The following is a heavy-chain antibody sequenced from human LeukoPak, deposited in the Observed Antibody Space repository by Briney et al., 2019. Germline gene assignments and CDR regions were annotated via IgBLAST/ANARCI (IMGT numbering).Heavy chain of an antibody. CDR2: IRQDESER. D-gene: IGHD3-10*01. CDR1: GFTFNNAW. J-gene: IGHJ6*03. CDR3: ARLSAYYYGSYFYYYMDV. V-gene: IGHV3-7*01. Sequence: GGSLRLSCAASGFTFNNAWMSWVRQAPGKGPEWVANIRQDESERYFADSVKGRFTISRDNAKKSVYLHMSSLRAEDTALYYCARLSAYYYGSYFYYYMDVWGKGTTVTVSS.